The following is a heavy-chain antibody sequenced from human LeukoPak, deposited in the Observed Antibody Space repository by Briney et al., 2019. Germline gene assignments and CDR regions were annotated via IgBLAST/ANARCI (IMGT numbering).Heavy chain of an antibody. V-gene: IGHV4-34*01. J-gene: IGHJ4*02. CDR1: GGSFSGYY. CDR3: ARAYYYDSSGPGDFDY. CDR2: INHSGST. Sequence: SETLSLTCAVYGGSFSGYYWSWIRQPPGKGLEWIGEINHSGSTNYNPSLKSRVTISIDTSKSQFSLKLSSVTAADTAVYYCARAYYYDSSGPGDFDYWGQGTLVTVSS. D-gene: IGHD3-22*01.